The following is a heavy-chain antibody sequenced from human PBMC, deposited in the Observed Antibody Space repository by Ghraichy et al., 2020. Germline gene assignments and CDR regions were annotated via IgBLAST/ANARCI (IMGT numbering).Heavy chain of an antibody. CDR1: GFTVSSNY. CDR3: ARGFHWWRIDY. D-gene: IGHD2-8*02. Sequence: GESLNISCAASGFTVSSNYMTWVRQAPGKGLEWVSVIYIPGSTFYADSVKGRFTLSRDNSKNTLYLQMSSLRAEDTAVYYCARGFHWWRIDYWGQGTPVTVSS. CDR2: IYIPGST. J-gene: IGHJ4*02. V-gene: IGHV3-66*02.